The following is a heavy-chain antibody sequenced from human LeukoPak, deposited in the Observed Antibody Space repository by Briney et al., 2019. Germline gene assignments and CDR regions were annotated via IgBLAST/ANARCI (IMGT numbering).Heavy chain of an antibody. Sequence: GGSLRLSCAASGFTFSDYFMHWVRQAPGKGLEWVAVIASDGSHTFYVESVKGRFTISRDNSKNTLCLQMNSLRAEDTAVYFCARERQDTIVHSGAFDIWGQGTMVTVSS. CDR1: GFTFSDYF. V-gene: IGHV3-30-3*01. CDR3: ARERQDTIVHSGAFDI. J-gene: IGHJ3*02. CDR2: IASDGSHT. D-gene: IGHD3-10*01.